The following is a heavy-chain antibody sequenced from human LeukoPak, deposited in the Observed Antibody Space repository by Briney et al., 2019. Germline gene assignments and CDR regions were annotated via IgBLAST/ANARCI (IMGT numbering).Heavy chain of an antibody. J-gene: IGHJ6*03. CDR2: IYYSGST. CDR3: ARAGYCSSTSCYYYYYYMDV. Sequence: SSETLSLTCTVSGGSISSSSYYWGWIRQPPGKGLEWIGSIYYSGSTYYNPSLKSRVTISVDTSKNQFSLKLSSVTAADTAVYYCARAGYCSSTSCYYYYYYMDVWGKGTTVTVSS. D-gene: IGHD2-2*01. V-gene: IGHV4-39*07. CDR1: GGSISSSSYY.